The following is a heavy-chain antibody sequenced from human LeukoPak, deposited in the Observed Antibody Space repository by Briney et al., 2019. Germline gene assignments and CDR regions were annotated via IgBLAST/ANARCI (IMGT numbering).Heavy chain of an antibody. CDR1: GYTFTSYD. V-gene: IGHV1-8*01. D-gene: IGHD3-10*01. CDR3: ARAPRKVITMVRGVMLYYLDY. Sequence: ASVKVSCKASGYTFTSYDINWVRQATGQGLEWMGWMNPNSGNTGYAQKFQGRVTMTRNTSISTAYMELSSLRSEDTAVYYCARAPRKVITMVRGVMLYYLDYWGQGTLVTVSS. J-gene: IGHJ4*02. CDR2: MNPNSGNT.